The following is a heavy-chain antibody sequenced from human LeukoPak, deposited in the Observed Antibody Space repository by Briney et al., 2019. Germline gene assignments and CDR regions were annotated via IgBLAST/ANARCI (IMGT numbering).Heavy chain of an antibody. Sequence: GGSLRLSCAASGFTFSSYWMSWVRQAPGKGLEWVANIKQDGSEKYYVDSVKGRFTISRDNAKKTLYLEMNSLRMEDTAKYYCATSRVFDHWGQGTLVTVSS. J-gene: IGHJ4*02. CDR2: IKQDGSEK. CDR1: GFTFSSYW. V-gene: IGHV3-7*01. CDR3: ATSRVFDH.